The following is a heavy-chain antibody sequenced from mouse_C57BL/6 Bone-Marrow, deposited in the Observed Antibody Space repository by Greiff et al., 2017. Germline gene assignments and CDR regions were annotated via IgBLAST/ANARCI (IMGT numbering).Heavy chain of an antibody. Sequence: QVQLKESGAELARPGASVKLSCKASGYTFTSYGISWVKQRTGQGLEWIGEIYPRSGNTYYNEKFKGKATLTADKSSSTAYMELRSLTSEDSAVYFCARWGITTVPWYFDVWGTGTTVTVSS. J-gene: IGHJ1*03. CDR1: GYTFTSYG. CDR3: ARWGITTVPWYFDV. CDR2: IYPRSGNT. D-gene: IGHD1-1*01. V-gene: IGHV1-81*01.